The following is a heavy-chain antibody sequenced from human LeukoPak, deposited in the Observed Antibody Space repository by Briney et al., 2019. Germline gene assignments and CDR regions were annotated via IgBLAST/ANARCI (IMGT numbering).Heavy chain of an antibody. Sequence: GGSLRLSCAASGFTFSSYAMRWVRQAQGKGLEWVSAISGSGGSTYYADSVRGGFTISRDNSKNTVYLQMNSLRAEDTAVYYCAKAGVHLEWFRNDYWGQGTLVTVSS. D-gene: IGHD3-3*01. V-gene: IGHV3-23*01. CDR3: AKAGVHLEWFRNDY. J-gene: IGHJ4*02. CDR1: GFTFSSYA. CDR2: ISGSGGST.